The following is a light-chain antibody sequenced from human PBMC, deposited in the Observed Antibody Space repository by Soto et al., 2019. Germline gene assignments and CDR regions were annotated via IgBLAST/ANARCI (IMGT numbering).Light chain of an antibody. CDR3: QKCDYLPI. Sequence: DIQMTQSPSSLSASVGDRVTITCQASHDITSYLNWYQHKPGKAPKLLIYDASILEARDPSRFSGSGSGTEFTSTISSLQPEDVATYYCQKCDYLPIFGPGTTVDFK. J-gene: IGKJ3*01. CDR1: HDITSY. CDR2: DAS. V-gene: IGKV1-33*01.